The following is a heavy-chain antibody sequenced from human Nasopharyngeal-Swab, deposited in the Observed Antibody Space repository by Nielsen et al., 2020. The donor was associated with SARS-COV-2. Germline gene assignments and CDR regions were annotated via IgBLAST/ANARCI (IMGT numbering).Heavy chain of an antibody. Sequence: GGSLRLSCAASGFTFDDYAMHWVRQAPGKGLELVSGISWNSGSIGYVDSVKGRFTISRDNAKNSLYLQMNSLRAEDTALYYCAKVPFEDDAFDIWGQGTMVTVSS. CDR3: AKVPFEDDAFDI. J-gene: IGHJ3*02. V-gene: IGHV3-9*01. CDR2: ISWNSGSI. CDR1: GFTFDDYA.